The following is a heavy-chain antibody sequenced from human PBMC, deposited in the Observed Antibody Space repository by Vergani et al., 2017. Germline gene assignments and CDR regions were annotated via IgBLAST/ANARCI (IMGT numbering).Heavy chain of an antibody. CDR3: ARDYYDSSGMGEISDSFDI. D-gene: IGHD3-22*01. Sequence: QVQLVQSGAEVKKPGSSVKVSCKASGGTFSSYAISWVRQAPGQGLEWMGGIIPIFGTANYAQKFQGRVTITADKSTSTAYMELSSLRSEDTAVYYCARDYYDSSGMGEISDSFDIWGQGTMVTVSS. CDR2: IIPIFGTA. CDR1: GGTFSSYA. V-gene: IGHV1-69*06. J-gene: IGHJ3*02.